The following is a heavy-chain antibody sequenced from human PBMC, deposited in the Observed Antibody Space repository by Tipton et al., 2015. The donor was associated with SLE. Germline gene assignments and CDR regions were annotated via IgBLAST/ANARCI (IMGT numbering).Heavy chain of an antibody. Sequence: GSLRLSCAVSGFTFSSDGMHWARQAPGKGLEWVAFIRFDGSEKYYADSVKGRFTVSRDNSNNTLYLQMNSLRVEDTAMYYCAKDLFGQWLVIYGMDVWGQGTTVTVSS. CDR1: GFTFSSDG. J-gene: IGHJ6*02. CDR3: AKDLFGQWLVIYGMDV. D-gene: IGHD6-19*01. CDR2: IRFDGSEK. V-gene: IGHV3-30*02.